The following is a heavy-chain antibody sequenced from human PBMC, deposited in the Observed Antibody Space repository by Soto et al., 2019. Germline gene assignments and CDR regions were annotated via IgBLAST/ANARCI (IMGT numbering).Heavy chain of an antibody. Sequence: QVQLQESVPGLVKPSQTLSLTCTVSAGSISSGGYYWSWIRQHPGKGLEWIGYIYYSGSTYYNPSLKRRVNLSVDASTNQFSLKLGCVTAAYTGVYYCPRGAVAGTDYFDCGAQGPLVTVS. J-gene: IGHJ4*02. CDR1: AGSISSGGYY. CDR3: PRGAVAGTDYFDC. V-gene: IGHV4-31*03. CDR2: IYYSGST. D-gene: IGHD6-13*01.